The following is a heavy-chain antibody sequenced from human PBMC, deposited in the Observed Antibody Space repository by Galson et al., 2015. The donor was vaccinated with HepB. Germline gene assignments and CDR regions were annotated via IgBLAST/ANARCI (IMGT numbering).Heavy chain of an antibody. CDR2: ISAYNGNT. D-gene: IGHD3-10*01. J-gene: IGHJ4*02. Sequence: SVKVSCKASGYTSTSYGISWVRQAPGQGLEWMGWISAYNGNTNYAQKLQGRVTMTTDTSTSTAYMELRSLRSDDTAVYYRARDLDGSGSYYDTHFDYWGQGTLVTVSS. CDR3: ARDLDGSGSYYDTHFDY. V-gene: IGHV1-18*01. CDR1: GYTSTSYG.